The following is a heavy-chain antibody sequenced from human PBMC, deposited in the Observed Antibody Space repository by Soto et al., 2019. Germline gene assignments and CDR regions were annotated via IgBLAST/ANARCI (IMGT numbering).Heavy chain of an antibody. V-gene: IGHV4-59*01. D-gene: IGHD5-18*01. CDR3: ARGGGYSNPYGFDY. J-gene: IGHJ4*02. Sequence: LSLTCTLLGGFCITYYWTWIPQPPGEGLEWIGYIYYSGNTNYNPSLKSRVTISEDTSKKQFPLKLSSVTAADTDVYYCARGGGYSNPYGFDYWGQGTLVTVSS. CDR1: GGFCITYY. CDR2: IYYSGNT.